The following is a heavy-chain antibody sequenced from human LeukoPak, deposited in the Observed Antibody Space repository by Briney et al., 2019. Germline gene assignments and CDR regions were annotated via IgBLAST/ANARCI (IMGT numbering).Heavy chain of an antibody. V-gene: IGHV3-23*01. CDR2: ISGSGGST. J-gene: IGHJ4*02. Sequence: GGSLRLSCAASGFTFSSYGMSWVRQAPGKGLEWVSAISGSGGSTYYADSVKGRLTISRDNSKNTLYLQMNSLRAEDTAVYYCAKAPIDYGDYGSGYWGQGTLVTVSS. D-gene: IGHD4-17*01. CDR3: AKAPIDYGDYGSGY. CDR1: GFTFSSYG.